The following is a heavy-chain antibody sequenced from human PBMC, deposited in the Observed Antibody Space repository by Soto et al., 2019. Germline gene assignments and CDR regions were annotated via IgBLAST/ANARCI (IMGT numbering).Heavy chain of an antibody. CDR1: GGSISSSSYY. V-gene: IGHV4-39*01. CDR2: IYYSGST. D-gene: IGHD3-22*01. CDR3: ARHQIRMIVVVNWYFDL. Sequence: QLQLQESGPGLVKPSETLSLTCTVSGGSISSSSYYWGWIRQPPGKGLEWIGSIYYSGSTYYNPSLKSRVTISVDTSKTQFSLKLSSVTAADTAVYYCARHQIRMIVVVNWYFDLWGRGTLVTVSS. J-gene: IGHJ2*01.